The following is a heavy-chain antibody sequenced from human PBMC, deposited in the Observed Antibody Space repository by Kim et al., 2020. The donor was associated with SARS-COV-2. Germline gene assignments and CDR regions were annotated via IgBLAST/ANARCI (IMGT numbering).Heavy chain of an antibody. CDR1: GFMFSTYE. CDR3: ARDVSYYDSSGYTDAFDI. Sequence: GGSLRLSCAASGFMFSTYEMNWVRQTPGKGLEWVSYIGSSGSTTYYADSVKGRFTVSRDNAKNSLYLQMNSLRAEDTAVYHCARDVSYYDSSGYTDAFDIWGRGTMVSVSS. J-gene: IGHJ3*02. V-gene: IGHV3-48*03. CDR2: IGSSGSTT. D-gene: IGHD3-22*01.